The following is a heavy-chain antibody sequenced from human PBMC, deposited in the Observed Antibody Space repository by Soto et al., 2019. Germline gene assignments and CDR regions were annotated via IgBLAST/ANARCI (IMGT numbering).Heavy chain of an antibody. V-gene: IGHV3-74*01. J-gene: IGHJ4*02. CDR2: MNSDGSNT. CDR1: GFTFSNYW. CDR3: GTSQGGGSNGPTTY. Sequence: EVQLVESGGALVQPGGSLRLSCAASGFTFSNYWMHWVRQAPGKGLVWISRMNSDGSNTVYADAVKGRFTISRDNAKNTLYLPMHSLRVEDTAVYYCGTSQGGGSNGPTTYWGQGTLVTVSS. D-gene: IGHD1-26*01.